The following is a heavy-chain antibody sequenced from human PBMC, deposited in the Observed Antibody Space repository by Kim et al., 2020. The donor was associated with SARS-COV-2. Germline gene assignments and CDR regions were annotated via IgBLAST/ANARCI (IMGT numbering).Heavy chain of an antibody. CDR2: MNPNSANT. Sequence: ASVKVSCTASGYIFNSYDINWVRQAPGQGLEWMGWMNPNSANTGYAQKFQGRVTMTRDTSINTAYLDLSSLNSEDTAVYYCARGSTMVRGSSPINYYGMDVWGQGTAVIVSS. J-gene: IGHJ6*02. V-gene: IGHV1-8*02. CDR3: ARGSTMVRGSSPINYYGMDV. D-gene: IGHD3-10*01. CDR1: GYIFNSYD.